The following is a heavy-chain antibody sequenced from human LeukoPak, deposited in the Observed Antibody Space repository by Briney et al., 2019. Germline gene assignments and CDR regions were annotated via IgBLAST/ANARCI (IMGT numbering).Heavy chain of an antibody. CDR1: GFTFSRFG. D-gene: IGHD1-26*01. V-gene: IGHV3-30*02. Sequence: AGGSLRLSCAASGFTFSRFGMNWVRQAPGKGLEWVTFIWYDGSNKYYADSVKGRFTISRDNSKNTLHLQMNSLRAEDAAVYYCAKVTRRVWELPRNYYYYYMDVWGKGTTVTISS. J-gene: IGHJ6*03. CDR3: AKVTRRVWELPRNYYYYYMDV. CDR2: IWYDGSNK.